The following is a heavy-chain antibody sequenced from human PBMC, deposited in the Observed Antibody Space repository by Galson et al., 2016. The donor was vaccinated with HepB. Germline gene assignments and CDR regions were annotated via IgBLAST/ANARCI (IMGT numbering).Heavy chain of an antibody. V-gene: IGHV4-31*03. J-gene: IGHJ4*02. Sequence: TLSLTCTVSGDSISSADSYSSWIRQHPGRGLEWTGYIYYIGSTYYNPSLKSRVTMSVDTSKNQFSLKLSSVTAADTAGYYCARTPVKGNFDYWGQGTLVTVSS. CDR2: IYYIGST. CDR1: GDSISSADSY. CDR3: ARTPVKGNFDY.